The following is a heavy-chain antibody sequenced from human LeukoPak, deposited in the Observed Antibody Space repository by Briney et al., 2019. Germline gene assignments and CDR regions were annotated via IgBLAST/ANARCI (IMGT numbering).Heavy chain of an antibody. CDR3: ARFRYSSSWLFDP. J-gene: IGHJ5*02. Sequence: ASVKVSCKASGYTFTGYYMHWVRQAPGQGLEWMGWINPNSGGTNYAQKFQGRVTMTRNTSISTAYMELSSLRSEDTAVYYCARFRYSSSWLFDPWGQGTLVTVSS. V-gene: IGHV1-2*02. CDR1: GYTFTGYY. D-gene: IGHD6-13*01. CDR2: INPNSGGT.